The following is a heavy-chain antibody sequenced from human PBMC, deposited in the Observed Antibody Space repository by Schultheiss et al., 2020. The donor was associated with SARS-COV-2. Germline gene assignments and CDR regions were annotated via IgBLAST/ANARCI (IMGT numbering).Heavy chain of an antibody. CDR2: IYYSGST. J-gene: IGHJ6*02. CDR1: GGSISSYY. D-gene: IGHD2-2*02. CDR3: ARVRYQLPYYYYYYGMDA. Sequence: SETLSLTCTVSGGSISSYYWSWIRQPPGKGLEWIGYIYYSGSTNYNPSLKSRVTISVDTSKNQFSLKLSSVTAADTAVYYCARVRYQLPYYYYYYGMDAWGQGTTVTVSS. V-gene: IGHV4-59*01.